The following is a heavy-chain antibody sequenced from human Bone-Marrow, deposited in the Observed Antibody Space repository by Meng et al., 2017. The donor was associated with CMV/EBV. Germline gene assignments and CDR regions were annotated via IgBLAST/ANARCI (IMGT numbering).Heavy chain of an antibody. Sequence: ASVKVSCKASGYSFTSYGISGVRQAPGQGLEWMGWISVYNGNTNYAQKLQGRVTMTTDTSTSTAYMELRSLRSDDTAVYYCARDMRGSSTRWIIVYFDYWGQGTLVTVSS. CDR2: ISVYNGNT. CDR1: GYSFTSYG. V-gene: IGHV1-18*01. D-gene: IGHD2-2*01. J-gene: IGHJ4*02. CDR3: ARDMRGSSTRWIIVYFDY.